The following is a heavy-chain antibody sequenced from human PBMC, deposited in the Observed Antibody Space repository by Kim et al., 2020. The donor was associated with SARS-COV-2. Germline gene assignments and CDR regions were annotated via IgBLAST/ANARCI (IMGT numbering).Heavy chain of an antibody. J-gene: IGHJ5*02. CDR2: VYHTGST. CDR3: ASTGVGAVGWFDP. CDR1: GGAIRSYY. D-gene: IGHD1-26*01. Sequence: SESLSLTCSVSGGAIRSYYWTWIRQPPGKRLEWIGYVYHTGSTNYNPSLRGRVTISLDTSKRQFSLTLTSVTAADTAVYYCASTGVGAVGWFDPWGQGTLVSFSS. V-gene: IGHV4-59*01.